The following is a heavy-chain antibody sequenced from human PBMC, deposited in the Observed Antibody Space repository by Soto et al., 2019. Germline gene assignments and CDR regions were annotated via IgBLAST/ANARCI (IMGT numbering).Heavy chain of an antibody. CDR3: ARSPGYSYGDY. V-gene: IGHV1-3*01. CDR2: INAGNGNT. D-gene: IGHD5-18*01. Sequence: QVQLVQSGAEVKKPGASVKVSCKASGYTFTSYAMHWVRQAPGQRLEWMGWINAGNGNTKYSQKFQGRVTITRDTSASKAYMELSSLISEDTAVYYCARSPGYSYGDYWGQGTLVTVSS. J-gene: IGHJ4*02. CDR1: GYTFTSYA.